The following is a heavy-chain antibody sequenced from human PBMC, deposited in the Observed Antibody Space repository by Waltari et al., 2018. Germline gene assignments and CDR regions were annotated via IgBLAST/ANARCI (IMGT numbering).Heavy chain of an antibody. CDR3: ARDRRPTLILGSGAFDI. V-gene: IGHV3-21*01. D-gene: IGHD3-22*01. CDR2: ITSDGTHT. CDR1: GFTFSSYT. Sequence: EVQLVESGGGLVRPGGSLRLSCAASGFTFSSYTMHWFRQAPGKGPEWISFITSDGTHTTYADSVRDRFTISRDNAKNSLFLQINSLRADDTAVYYCARDRRPTLILGSGAFDIWGQGIKVNVSS. J-gene: IGHJ3*02.